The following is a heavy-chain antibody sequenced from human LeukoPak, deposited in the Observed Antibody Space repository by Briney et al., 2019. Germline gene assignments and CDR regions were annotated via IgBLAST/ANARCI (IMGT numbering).Heavy chain of an antibody. CDR3: ARDSGTTGEVKFDP. D-gene: IGHD3-10*01. CDR1: GGSISTSNYY. Sequence: SSETLSLTCTVSGGSISTSNYYRGWLRQPPGKGLEWIGNIFYSGSTYYSPSLKSRVTISLDTSRNQFSLKLRSVTAADTAVYYCARDSGTTGEVKFDPWGQGTLVIVSS. CDR2: IFYSGST. J-gene: IGHJ5*02. V-gene: IGHV4-39*07.